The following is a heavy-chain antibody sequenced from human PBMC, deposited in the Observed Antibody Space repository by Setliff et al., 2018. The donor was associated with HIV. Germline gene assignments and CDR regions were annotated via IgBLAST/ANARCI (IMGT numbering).Heavy chain of an antibody. D-gene: IGHD1-7*01. CDR2: IYGSRST. J-gene: IGHJ5*01. CDR3: AKRAVQDGTVTSSNWFES. V-gene: IGHV4-4*09. Sequence: SETLSLTCAVSGDSIGTYSWHWLRQPPGKGLEWIGYIYGSRSTGYNPSLTSRVTMSTDTPNNRFALKLTSVTAADTAVYYCAKRAVQDGTVTSSNWFESWGQGTLVTVSS. CDR1: GDSIGTYS.